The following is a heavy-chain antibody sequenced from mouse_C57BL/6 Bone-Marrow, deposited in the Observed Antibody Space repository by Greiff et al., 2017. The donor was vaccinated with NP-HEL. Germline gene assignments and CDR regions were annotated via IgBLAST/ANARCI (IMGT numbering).Heavy chain of an antibody. V-gene: IGHV1-53*01. CDR3: ARDYGSSFLYWYFDV. D-gene: IGHD1-1*01. J-gene: IGHJ1*03. Sequence: VKLQQPGTELVKPGASVKLSCKASGYTFTSYWMHWVKQRPGQGLEWIGNINPSNGGTNYNEKFKSKATLTVDKSSSTAYMQLSSLTSEDSAVYYCARDYGSSFLYWYFDVWGTGTTVTVSS. CDR1: GYTFTSYW. CDR2: INPSNGGT.